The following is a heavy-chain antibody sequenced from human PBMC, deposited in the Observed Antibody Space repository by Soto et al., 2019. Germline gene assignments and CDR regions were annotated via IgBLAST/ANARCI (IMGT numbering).Heavy chain of an antibody. CDR3: ASHRYYYGMDV. V-gene: IGHV4-4*03. CDR2: IYHDGRT. CDR1: GGSISSSNW. J-gene: IGHJ6*02. Sequence: LRRPLSLTCAVSGGSISSSNWWNWVRQPPGKGLEWIGEIYHDGRTNYNPSLKSRVTISVDKSKNQLSLNLISVTAADMAVYYCASHRYYYGMDVWGQGTTVTVSS.